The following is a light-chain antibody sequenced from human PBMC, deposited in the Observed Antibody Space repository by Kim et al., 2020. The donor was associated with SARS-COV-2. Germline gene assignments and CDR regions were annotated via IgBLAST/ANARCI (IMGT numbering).Light chain of an antibody. CDR2: AAS. CDR3: QQSFTSLSLT. J-gene: IGKJ4*01. Sequence: ASVGNRVTIACRASQTSNTYLNWYQQKPGKAPKRLIYAASNLQSGVPSRFSGSGSGTDFTLTISSLQPEDFATYYWQQSFTSLSLTFGGGTKLEI. V-gene: IGKV1-39*01. CDR1: QTSNTY.